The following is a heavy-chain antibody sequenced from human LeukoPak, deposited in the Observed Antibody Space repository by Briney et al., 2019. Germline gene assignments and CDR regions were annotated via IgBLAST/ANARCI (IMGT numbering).Heavy chain of an antibody. CDR2: IIPIFGTA. D-gene: IGHD1-26*01. J-gene: IGHJ6*02. V-gene: IGHV1-69*13. CDR1: GGTFSSYA. Sequence: SVKDSCKASGGTFSSYAISWVRQAPGQGLGWMGGIIPIFGTANYAQKFQGRVTITADESTSTAYMELSSLRSEDTAVYYCARWVVGATPQRYYYYGMDVWGQGTTVTVSS. CDR3: ARWVVGATPQRYYYYGMDV.